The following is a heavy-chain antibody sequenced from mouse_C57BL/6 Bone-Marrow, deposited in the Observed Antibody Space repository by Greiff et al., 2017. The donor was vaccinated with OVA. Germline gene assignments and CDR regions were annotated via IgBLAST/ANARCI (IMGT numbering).Heavy chain of an antibody. CDR3: VSPYYSNYAWFAY. Sequence: EVQRVESGGGLVQPKGSLKLSCAASGFSFNTYAMNWVRQAPGKGLEWVARIRSKSNNYATYYADSVKDRFTISRDDSESMLYLQMNNLKTEDTAMYYCVSPYYSNYAWFAYWGQGTLVTVSA. CDR1: GFSFNTYA. D-gene: IGHD2-5*01. J-gene: IGHJ3*01. CDR2: IRSKSNNYAT. V-gene: IGHV10-1*01.